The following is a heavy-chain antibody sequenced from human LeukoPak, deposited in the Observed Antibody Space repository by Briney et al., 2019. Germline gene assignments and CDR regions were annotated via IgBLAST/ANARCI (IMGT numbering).Heavy chain of an antibody. D-gene: IGHD3-3*01. Sequence: GGSLRLSCAASGFTYSSYWMSWVRQAPGKGLEWVANIKQDGSEKYYVDSVKGRFTISRDNAKNSLYLQMNSLRAEDTAVYYCARALYDFWSGIYYYYYGMDVWGQGTTVTVSS. CDR2: IKQDGSEK. CDR1: GFTYSSYW. CDR3: ARALYDFWSGIYYYYYGMDV. J-gene: IGHJ6*02. V-gene: IGHV3-7*03.